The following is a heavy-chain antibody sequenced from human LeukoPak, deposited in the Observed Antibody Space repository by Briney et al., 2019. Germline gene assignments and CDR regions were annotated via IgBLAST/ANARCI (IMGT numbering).Heavy chain of an antibody. CDR3: TRDVPEDRGGDSGSYYHPLDY. D-gene: IGHD1-26*01. Sequence: GGSLRLSCTASGFTFGDYAMSWFRQAPGKGLEWVGFIRSKAYGGTTEYAASVKGRFTISRDDSKSIAYLQMNSLKTEDTAVYYCTRDVPEDRGGDSGSYYHPLDYWGQGTLVTVSS. CDR1: GFTFGDYA. V-gene: IGHV3-49*03. CDR2: IRSKAYGGTT. J-gene: IGHJ4*02.